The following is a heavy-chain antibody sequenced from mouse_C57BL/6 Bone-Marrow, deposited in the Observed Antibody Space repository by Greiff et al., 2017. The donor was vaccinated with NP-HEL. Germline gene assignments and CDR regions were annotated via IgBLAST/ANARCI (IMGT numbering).Heavy chain of an antibody. V-gene: IGHV1-9*01. CDR1: GYTFTGYW. Sequence: QVQLQQSGAELMKPGASVKLSCKATGYTFTGYWIEWVKQRPGHGLEWIGEILPGSGSTNYNEKFKCKATFTADTSSNTAYMQLSSLTTEDSAIYYCARDRGYYGRGFAYWGQGTLVTVSA. CDR2: ILPGSGST. CDR3: ARDRGYYGRGFAY. J-gene: IGHJ3*01. D-gene: IGHD1-1*01.